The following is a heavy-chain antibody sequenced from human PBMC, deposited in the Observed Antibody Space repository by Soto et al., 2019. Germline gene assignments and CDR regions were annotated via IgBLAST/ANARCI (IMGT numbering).Heavy chain of an antibody. Sequence: QVQLVQSGAEEKKPGASVKVSCKASGYTFTNNAMHWVRQAPGQSLEWMGWINTGNGDTKYSQKFHGRITLTRDTSAITAYMELNSLTSEDTAVYYCATWGGYDADQYYYGMDVWGRGTTVTVSS. CDR2: INTGNGDT. CDR3: ATWGGYDADQYYYGMDV. V-gene: IGHV1-3*04. J-gene: IGHJ6*02. CDR1: GYTFTNNA. D-gene: IGHD5-12*01.